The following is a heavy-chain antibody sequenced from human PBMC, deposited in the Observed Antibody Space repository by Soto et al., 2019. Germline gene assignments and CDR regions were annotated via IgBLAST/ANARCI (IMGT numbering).Heavy chain of an antibody. CDR2: IIPIFGTA. CDR3: ARVDNYYDSSPSPDAFDI. J-gene: IGHJ3*02. V-gene: IGHV1-69*13. Sequence: SVKVSCKASGGTFSSYAISWVRQAPGQGLEWMGGIIPIFGTANYAQKFQGRVTITADESTSTAYMELSSLRSEDTAVYYCARVDNYYDSSPSPDAFDIWGQGXMVTVSS. CDR1: GGTFSSYA. D-gene: IGHD3-22*01.